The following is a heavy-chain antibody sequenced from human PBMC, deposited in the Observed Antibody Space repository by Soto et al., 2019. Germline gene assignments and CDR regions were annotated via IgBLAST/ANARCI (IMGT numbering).Heavy chain of an antibody. CDR3: ARGGLQHALDV. J-gene: IGHJ6*02. CDR2: VNNDGTDT. CDR1: GFTFSNYW. D-gene: IGHD6-13*01. Sequence: EVQLVESGGGLVQPGGSLRLSCAASGFTFSNYWMYWVRQAPGKGLVWVSRVNNDGTDTTHSDSVKGRFTVSRDNAENTLYLQMNSQSTEDTAVYYCARGGLQHALDVWGQGSTVTVSS. V-gene: IGHV3-74*03.